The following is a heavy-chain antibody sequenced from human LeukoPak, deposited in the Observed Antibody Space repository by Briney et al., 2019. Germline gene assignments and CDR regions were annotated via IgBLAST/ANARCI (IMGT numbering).Heavy chain of an antibody. CDR1: GGTFSSYA. V-gene: IGHV1-69*13. CDR3: ARGGMVRGPTRD. CDR2: IIPIFGTA. Sequence: ASVKVSCKASGGTFSSYAISWVRQAPGQGLEWMGGIIPIFGTANKAQKFQGRVTITADESTSTAYLELSSLRSEDTAVYYGARGGMVRGPTRDWGQGTLVTVSS. J-gene: IGHJ4*02. D-gene: IGHD3-10*01.